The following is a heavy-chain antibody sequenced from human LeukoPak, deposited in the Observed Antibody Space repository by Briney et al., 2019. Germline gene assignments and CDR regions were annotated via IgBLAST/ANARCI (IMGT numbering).Heavy chain of an antibody. D-gene: IGHD1-26*01. J-gene: IGHJ6*03. CDR1: GGSLSSSSYY. Sequence: PSETLSLTCTVSGGSLSSSSYYWGWIRQPPGKGLEWLGSIYYSGSTYYNPSLKSRVTISVDTSKNQFSLKLSSVTAADTAVYYCARHVLDFRSSRTGVYYMDVWGKGTTVTVSS. CDR3: ARHVLDFRSSRTGVYYMDV. V-gene: IGHV4-39*01. CDR2: IYYSGST.